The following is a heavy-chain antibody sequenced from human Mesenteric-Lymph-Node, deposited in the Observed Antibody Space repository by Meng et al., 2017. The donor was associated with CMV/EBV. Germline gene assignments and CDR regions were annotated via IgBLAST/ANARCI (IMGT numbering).Heavy chain of an antibody. J-gene: IGHJ4*02. CDR3: LGFGY. CDR1: WFQCSNAW. Sequence: GESLRLSCVVAWFQCSNAWLKFLRHTPGQLLPWLSPLPPNSSFATPDYAAPVKGRFTISRDDSESTLYLQMNSLKTEDSGVYYCLGFGYWGQGTLVTVSS. D-gene: IGHD1-26*01. V-gene: IGHV3-15*07. CDR2: LPPNSSFATP.